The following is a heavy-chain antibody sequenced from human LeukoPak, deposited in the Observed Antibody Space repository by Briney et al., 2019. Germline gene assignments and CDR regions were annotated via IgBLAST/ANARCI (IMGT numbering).Heavy chain of an antibody. CDR2: IYHSGST. V-gene: IGHV4-30-2*01. CDR3: ARADPGGSYWPYYMDV. J-gene: IGHJ6*03. Sequence: SETLSLTCTVSGGSISSGGYYWSWIRQPPGKGLEWIGYIYHSGSTYYNPSLKSRVTISVDRSKNQFSLKLSSVTAADTAVYYCARADPGGSYWPYYMDVWGKGATVTVSS. D-gene: IGHD1-26*01. CDR1: GGSISSGGYY.